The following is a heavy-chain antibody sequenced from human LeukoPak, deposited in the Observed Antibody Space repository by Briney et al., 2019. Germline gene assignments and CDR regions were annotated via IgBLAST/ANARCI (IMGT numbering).Heavy chain of an antibody. CDR2: INTNTGSP. CDR1: GYTFTSYA. J-gene: IGHJ4*02. V-gene: IGHV7-4-1*02. Sequence: ASVKVSCKASGYTFTSYAMNWVRQAPGQGLEWMGWINTNTGSPTYAQGFTGRFVFSLDTSVSTAYLQISSLRSEDTAVYYCARGDSSGSSDYWGQGTLVTVSS. D-gene: IGHD3-22*01. CDR3: ARGDSSGSSDY.